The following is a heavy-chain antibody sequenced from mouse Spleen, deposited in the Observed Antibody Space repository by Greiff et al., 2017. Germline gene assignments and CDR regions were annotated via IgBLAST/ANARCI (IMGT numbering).Heavy chain of an antibody. D-gene: IGHD2-4*01. CDR2: INPSNGGT. CDR1: GYTFTSYW. V-gene: IGHV1-53*01. CDR3: ARMITYYYAMDY. J-gene: IGHJ4*01. Sequence: VQLQQSGTELVKPGASVKLSCKASGYTFTSYWMHWVKQRPGQGLEWIGNINPSNGGTNCNEKFKSKATLTVDKSSSTAYMQLSSLTSEDSAVYYCARMITYYYAMDYWGQGTSVTVSS.